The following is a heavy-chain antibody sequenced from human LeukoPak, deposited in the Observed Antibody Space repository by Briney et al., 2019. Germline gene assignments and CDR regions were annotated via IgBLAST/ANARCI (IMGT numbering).Heavy chain of an antibody. D-gene: IGHD2-2*01. CDR1: GYSFINFG. Sequence: ASVKVSCKASGYSFINFGISWVRQAPGQGLEWMGWISTSSGNTNYAQKFQGRLTMTTDTSTSTAYMELRSLRSDDTAVYYCARDFDRPENSCPSTSCIDVWGQGTTVTVSS. J-gene: IGHJ6*02. V-gene: IGHV1-18*01. CDR3: ARDFDRPENSCPSTSCIDV. CDR2: ISTSSGNT.